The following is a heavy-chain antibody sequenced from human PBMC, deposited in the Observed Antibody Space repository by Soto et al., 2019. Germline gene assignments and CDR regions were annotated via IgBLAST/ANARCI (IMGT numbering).Heavy chain of an antibody. CDR3: VHRRKRYDSDWGDYRYGCFDY. V-gene: IGHV2-5*01. D-gene: IGHD3-16*02. Sequence: QITLKASGPTLVQPTQTLTLTCTSSGFSLSTTGLGVGWFRQPPGKDLEWLALTYWNNDNRYSPSLKSRLSTTRDASKNQVVFTMTNMSPVDTATYFCVHRRKRYDSDWGDYRYGCFDYWGQVSLGTVSS. J-gene: IGHJ4*02. CDR2: TYWNNDN. CDR1: GFSLSTTGLG.